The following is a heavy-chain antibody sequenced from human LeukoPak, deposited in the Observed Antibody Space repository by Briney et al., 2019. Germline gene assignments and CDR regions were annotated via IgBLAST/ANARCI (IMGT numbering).Heavy chain of an antibody. J-gene: IGHJ4*02. CDR3: ARGPSNYGLDY. CDR2: IYYSGST. CDR1: GGSISSSSYY. D-gene: IGHD4/OR15-4a*01. V-gene: IGHV4-39*07. Sequence: SETLSLTCTVSGGSISSSSYYWGWIRQPPGKGLEWIGSIYYSGSTYYNPSLKSRVTISVDTSKNQFSLKLSSVTAADTAVYYCARGPSNYGLDYWGQGTLVTVSS.